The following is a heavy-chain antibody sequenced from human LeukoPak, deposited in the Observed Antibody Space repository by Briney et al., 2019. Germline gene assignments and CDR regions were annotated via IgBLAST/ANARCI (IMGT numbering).Heavy chain of an antibody. J-gene: IGHJ4*02. CDR2: IIPILAT. CDR1: EYTFTSYD. V-gene: IGHV1-69*04. CDR3: ARHPTSFDWLRD. Sequence: ASVKVSCKASEYTFTSYDINWVRQAPGQGLEWMGRIIPILATTYAPLFEDRLTITADKSTNTVYMELSSLESDDTAVYYCARHPTSFDWLRDWGQGTLVTVSS. D-gene: IGHD3-9*01.